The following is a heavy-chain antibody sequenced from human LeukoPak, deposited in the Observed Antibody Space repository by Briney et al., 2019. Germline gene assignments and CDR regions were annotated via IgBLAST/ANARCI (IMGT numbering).Heavy chain of an antibody. J-gene: IGHJ5*02. Sequence: SETLSLTCTVSGGSISSYYWSWIRQPAGKGLEWIGRIYTSGSTNYNPSLKSRVTMSVDTSKNQFSLKLSSVTAADTAVYYCARHDWNDVENWFDPWGQGTLVTVSS. CDR1: GGSISSYY. CDR2: IYTSGST. V-gene: IGHV4-4*07. CDR3: ARHDWNDVENWFDP. D-gene: IGHD1-1*01.